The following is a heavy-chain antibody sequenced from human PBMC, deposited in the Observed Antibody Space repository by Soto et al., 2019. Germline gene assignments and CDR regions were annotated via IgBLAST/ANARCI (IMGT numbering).Heavy chain of an antibody. Sequence: ASVKVSCKASGYTFTSYGMSWVRQAPGQGLEWMGWISAYNGNTNYAQKLQGRVTMTTDTSTSTAYMELRSLRSDDTAVYYCARAQGSVITMVRGVTYRLGMDVWGQGTAVTVSS. D-gene: IGHD3-10*01. V-gene: IGHV1-18*01. CDR3: ARAQGSVITMVRGVTYRLGMDV. CDR2: ISAYNGNT. J-gene: IGHJ6*02. CDR1: GYTFTSYG.